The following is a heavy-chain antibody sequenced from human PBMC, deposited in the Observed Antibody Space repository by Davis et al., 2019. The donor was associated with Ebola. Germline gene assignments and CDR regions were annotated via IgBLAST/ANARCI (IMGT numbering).Heavy chain of an antibody. D-gene: IGHD2/OR15-2a*01. CDR1: GYTFISNW. Sequence: GESLKISCKASGYTFISNWVTWVRQMPGKGLEWMGKIDPRDSHTTYSPSFQGHVTISVDRSINTAYLQWSSLKASDTAMYYCARRYYYVDYFDYWGQGTLVTVSS. V-gene: IGHV5-10-1*01. CDR3: ARRYYYVDYFDY. J-gene: IGHJ4*02. CDR2: IDPRDSHT.